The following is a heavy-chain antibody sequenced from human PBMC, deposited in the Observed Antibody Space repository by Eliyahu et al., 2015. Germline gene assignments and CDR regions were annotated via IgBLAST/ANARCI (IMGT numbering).Heavy chain of an antibody. CDR1: GGTFSSYA. J-gene: IGHJ4*02. V-gene: IGHV1-69*01. D-gene: IGHD1-26*01. CDR2: IIPIFHTA. Sequence: EVKKPGSSVKVSCKASGGTFSSYAISWVRQAPGQGLEWMGGIIPIFHTANYAQKFQGRVTITADESTSTAYMELSSLRSEDTAVYYCAREDEWEVLGGYFDYWGQGTLVTVSS. CDR3: AREDEWEVLGGYFDY.